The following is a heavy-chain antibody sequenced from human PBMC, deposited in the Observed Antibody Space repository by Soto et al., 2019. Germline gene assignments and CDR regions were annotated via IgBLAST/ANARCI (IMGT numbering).Heavy chain of an antibody. CDR1: GYTLTGYA. CDR2: INAGNGNT. D-gene: IGHD6-19*01. J-gene: IGHJ4*02. V-gene: IGHV1-3*05. Sequence: QVQLVQSGAEEKKPGSSVKVSCKASGYTLTGYAMHWVRQAPGQRLEWMGWINAGNGNTKYSQKFQGRVTITRDTSASTAYMELSSLRSEDMAVYYCARAVAVAADFDYWGQGTLVTVSS. CDR3: ARAVAVAADFDY.